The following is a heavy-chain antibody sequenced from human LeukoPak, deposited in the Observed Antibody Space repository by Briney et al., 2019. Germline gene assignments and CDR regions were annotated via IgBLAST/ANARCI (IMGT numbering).Heavy chain of an antibody. Sequence: PGGSLRLSCAASGFTFSSYAMSWVRQAPGKGLEWVSAISGSGGSTYYADSVKGRFTISRDNSKNTLYLQMNSLRAEDTAVYYCARLNGGSCYFCTGDWFDPWGQGTLVTVSS. J-gene: IGHJ5*02. D-gene: IGHD2-15*01. CDR3: ARLNGGSCYFCTGDWFDP. V-gene: IGHV3-23*01. CDR1: GFTFSSYA. CDR2: ISGSGGST.